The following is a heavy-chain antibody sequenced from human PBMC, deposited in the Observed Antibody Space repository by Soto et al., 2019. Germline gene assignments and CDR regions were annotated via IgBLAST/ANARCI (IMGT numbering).Heavy chain of an antibody. CDR3: ARSIGSSSFYFDF. D-gene: IGHD6-6*01. V-gene: IGHV1-69*01. CDR1: SGTFMNYA. CDR2: FTPVFGTT. Sequence: QVQLVQSGAEVKKPGSSVRVSCKASSGTFMNYAISWVRQVPGHELEWMGGFTPVFGTTNYAQKFQGRVAITVDESTISAYMELSSLTSEDTAIYFCARSIGSSSFYFDFWGPGTLVTVSS. J-gene: IGHJ4*02.